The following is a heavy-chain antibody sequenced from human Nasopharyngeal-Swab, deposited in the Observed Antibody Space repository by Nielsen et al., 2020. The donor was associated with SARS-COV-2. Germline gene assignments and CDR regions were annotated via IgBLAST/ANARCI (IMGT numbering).Heavy chain of an antibody. CDR3: ARVTGYDILTGYYKVMDY. J-gene: IGHJ4*02. CDR1: GYTFTSYA. D-gene: IGHD3-9*01. CDR2: INAGNGNT. V-gene: IGHV1-3*01. Sequence: ASVQVSCKASGYTFTSYAMHWVRQAPGQRLEWMGWINAGNGNTKYSQKFQGRVTITRDTSASTAYMELSSLRSEDTAVYYCARVTGYDILTGYYKVMDYWGQGTLVTVSS.